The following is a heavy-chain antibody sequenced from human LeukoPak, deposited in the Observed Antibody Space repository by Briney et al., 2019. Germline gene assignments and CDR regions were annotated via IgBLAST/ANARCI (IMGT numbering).Heavy chain of an antibody. CDR2: IYYSGST. D-gene: IGHD5-18*01. CDR1: GGSISSYY. CDR3: ARVGYSYGVGY. Sequence: PSETLSLTCTVSGGSISSYYWSWIRQPPGKGLEWIGYIYYSGSTNYNPSLKSRVTISVDTSKNQFSLKLSSVTAADTAVYYCARVGYSYGVGYWGQGTLVTVSS. V-gene: IGHV4-59*01. J-gene: IGHJ4*02.